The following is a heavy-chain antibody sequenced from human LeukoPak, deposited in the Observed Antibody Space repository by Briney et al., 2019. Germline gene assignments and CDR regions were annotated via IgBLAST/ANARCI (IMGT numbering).Heavy chain of an antibody. CDR2: INPIFGTA. Sequence: GSSVKVSCKASGCTFSSYAFSWVRQAPGQGLEWMGGINPIFGTANLAQKFQGRVTITADEYTSTAYMQLISLRSKDKAVYYCARESYGSGSYLYYFDYWGQGTLVTVSS. V-gene: IGHV1-69*01. CDR1: GCTFSSYA. D-gene: IGHD3-10*01. J-gene: IGHJ4*02. CDR3: ARESYGSGSYLYYFDY.